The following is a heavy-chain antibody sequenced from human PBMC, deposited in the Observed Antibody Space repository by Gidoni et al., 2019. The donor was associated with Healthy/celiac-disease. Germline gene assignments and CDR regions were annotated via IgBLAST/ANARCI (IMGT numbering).Heavy chain of an antibody. CDR1: GGSLSGYY. Sequence: QVQLQQWGAGLLKPSETLSLTCAVYGGSLSGYYWSWIRQPPGKVLEWIGEINHSGSTNYNPSLKSRVTISVDTSKNQFSLKLSSVTAADTAVYYCARGYSSGWWGQGTLVTVSS. CDR3: ARGYSSGW. CDR2: INHSGST. D-gene: IGHD6-19*01. J-gene: IGHJ4*02. V-gene: IGHV4-34*01.